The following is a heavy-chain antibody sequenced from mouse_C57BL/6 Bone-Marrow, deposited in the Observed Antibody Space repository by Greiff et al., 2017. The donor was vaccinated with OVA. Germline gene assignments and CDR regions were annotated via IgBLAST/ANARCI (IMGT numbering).Heavy chain of an antibody. CDR2: IRNKANGYTT. V-gene: IGHV7-3*01. CDR3: ARYGAYDGYYSYYAMDY. J-gene: IGHJ4*01. Sequence: EVKLVESGGGLVQPGGSLSLSCAASGFTFTDYYMSWVRQPPGKALEWLGFIRNKANGYTTEYSASVKGRFTISRDNSQSILYLQMNALRAEDSATYYCARYGAYDGYYSYYAMDYWGQGTSVTVSS. CDR1: GFTFTDYY. D-gene: IGHD2-3*01.